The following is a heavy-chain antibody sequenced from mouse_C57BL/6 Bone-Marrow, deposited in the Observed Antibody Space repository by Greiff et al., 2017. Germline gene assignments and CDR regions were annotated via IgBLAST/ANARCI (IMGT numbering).Heavy chain of an antibody. D-gene: IGHD2-4*01. V-gene: IGHV5-15*01. CDR2: ISNLAYSI. Sequence: DVHLVESGGGLVQPGGSLKLSCAASGFTFSDYGMAWVRQAPRKGPEWVAFISNLAYSIYYADTVTGRFTISRENAKNTLYLEMSSLRSEDTAIYYCSRVFLITTGRTFAYWGQGTLVTVSA. CDR3: SRVFLITTGRTFAY. J-gene: IGHJ3*01. CDR1: GFTFSDYG.